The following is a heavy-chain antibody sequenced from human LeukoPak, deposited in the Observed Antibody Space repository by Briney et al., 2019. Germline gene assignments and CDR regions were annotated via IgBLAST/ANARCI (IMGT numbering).Heavy chain of an antibody. CDR1: GGSFSGYY. Sequence: SETLSLTCAVYGGSFSGYYWSWIRQPPGKGLEWIGEINHSGSTNYNPSLKSRVTISVDTSKNQFSLKLSSVTAADTAVYYCARHAAGFLFADYWGQGTLVTVSS. J-gene: IGHJ4*02. CDR3: ARHAAGFLFADY. V-gene: IGHV4-34*01. D-gene: IGHD2-2*01. CDR2: INHSGST.